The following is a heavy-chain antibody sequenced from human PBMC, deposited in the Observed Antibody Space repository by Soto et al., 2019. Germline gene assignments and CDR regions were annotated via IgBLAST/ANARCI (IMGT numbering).Heavy chain of an antibody. J-gene: IGHJ4*02. CDR1: GYTFTSYG. Sequence: ASVKVSCKASGYTFTSYGISWVRQAPGQGLEWMGRISAYNGNTNYAQKHQGRVTMTTDTSTSTAYMELRSLRSDDTAVYYCARDRRLDTFDYWGQGTLVTVSS. CDR2: ISAYNGNT. CDR3: ARDRRLDTFDY. D-gene: IGHD6-19*01. V-gene: IGHV1-18*01.